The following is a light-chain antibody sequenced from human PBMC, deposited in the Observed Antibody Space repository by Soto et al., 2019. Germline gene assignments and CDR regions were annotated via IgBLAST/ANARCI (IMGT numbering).Light chain of an antibody. CDR3: QQSYSTPLT. J-gene: IGKJ4*01. CDR1: QSISNY. V-gene: IGKV1-39*01. Sequence: DIHITHSPSSLSSSILYIFTLTCLASQSISNYLNWYQQKPGQAPTLVIYTASSLQSGVPSRFSGSGSGTDFTLTISSLQPEDFATYYCQQSYSTPLTFGGGTEVDIK. CDR2: TAS.